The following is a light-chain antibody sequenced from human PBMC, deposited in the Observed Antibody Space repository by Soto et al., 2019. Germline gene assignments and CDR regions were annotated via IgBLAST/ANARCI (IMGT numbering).Light chain of an antibody. CDR1: QSVSTN. J-gene: IGKJ1*01. CDR3: QHHSNWFSWS. V-gene: IGKV3-15*01. CDR2: GAS. Sequence: EIVMTQSPATLSVPPGERATLSCRASQSVSTNFAWYQQRPGQAPRLLFYGASIRATAVPARFTASGSGTEFTLTISSLQSEDFAVYYCQHHSNWFSWSCGQGTKVDIK.